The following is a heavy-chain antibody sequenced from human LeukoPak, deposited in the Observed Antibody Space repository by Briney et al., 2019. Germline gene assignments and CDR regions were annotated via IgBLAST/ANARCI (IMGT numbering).Heavy chain of an antibody. CDR2: IIPIFGSP. CDR1: GASFSGYG. CDR3: ATGVRAIPIYY. V-gene: IGHV1-69*05. Sequence: SVKVSCKASGASFSGYGISWVRQAPGQGLEWMGGIIPIFGSPNYAQKFQGRLTITTDESTSTAYMELSSLRSDDTAVFYCATGVRAIPIYYWGQGTLVTVSS. D-gene: IGHD2-21*01. J-gene: IGHJ4*02.